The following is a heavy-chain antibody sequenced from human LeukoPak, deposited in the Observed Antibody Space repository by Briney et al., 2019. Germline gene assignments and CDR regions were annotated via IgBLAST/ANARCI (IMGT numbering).Heavy chain of an antibody. CDR2: IYYSGST. CDR3: ARSSLAVYFDY. V-gene: IGHV4-39*07. J-gene: IGHJ4*02. CDR1: GGSISISSYY. Sequence: PSETLSLTCTVSGGSISISSYYWGWVRQPPGKGLEWIGSIYYSGSTYYNPSLKSRVTISVDTSKNQFSLKLSSVTAADTAMYFCARSSLAVYFDYWGQGTLVTASS.